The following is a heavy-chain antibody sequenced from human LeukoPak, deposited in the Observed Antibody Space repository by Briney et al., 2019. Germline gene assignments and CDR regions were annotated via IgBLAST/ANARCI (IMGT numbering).Heavy chain of an antibody. Sequence: ASETLSLTCAVYGGSFSGYYWSWIRQPPGKGLEWIGEINHSGSTNYNPSLKSRVTISVDTSKNQFSLKLSSVTAADTAVYYCARESIAVVYNWFDPWGQGTLVTVSS. CDR2: INHSGST. V-gene: IGHV4-34*01. CDR1: GGSFSGYY. J-gene: IGHJ5*02. D-gene: IGHD6-19*01. CDR3: ARESIAVVYNWFDP.